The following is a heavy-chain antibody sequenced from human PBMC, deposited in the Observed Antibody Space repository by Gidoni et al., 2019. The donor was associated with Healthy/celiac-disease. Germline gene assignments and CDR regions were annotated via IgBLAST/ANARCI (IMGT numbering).Heavy chain of an antibody. J-gene: IGHJ3*02. CDR1: GFSLSTSGMC. CDR2: IDWDDDK. V-gene: IGHV2-70*15. CDR3: ARVRPAPVGADILTGYWAFDI. D-gene: IGHD3-9*01. Sequence: QVTLRESGPALVKPTQTLTLTCTFSGFSLSTSGMCVSWIRQPPGKALEWLARIDWDDDKYYSTSLKTRLTISKDTSKNQVVLTMTNMDPVDTATYYCARVRPAPVGADILTGYWAFDIWGQGTMVTVSS.